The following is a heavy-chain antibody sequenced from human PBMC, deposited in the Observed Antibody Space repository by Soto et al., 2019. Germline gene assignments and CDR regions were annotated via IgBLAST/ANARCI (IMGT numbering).Heavy chain of an antibody. D-gene: IGHD3-9*01. J-gene: IGHJ4*02. Sequence: SETLSVTCAVYGGSFSGQYWSGIRQPPGKGLEWIGEINHSGNTNYNPSLKSRVTISVDTSKNQFSLNLSSVTAADTAVYYCARRNYDILTGYGYFDYLGQGTLVTVS. CDR1: GGSFSGQY. CDR3: ARRNYDILTGYGYFDY. CDR2: INHSGNT. V-gene: IGHV4-34*01.